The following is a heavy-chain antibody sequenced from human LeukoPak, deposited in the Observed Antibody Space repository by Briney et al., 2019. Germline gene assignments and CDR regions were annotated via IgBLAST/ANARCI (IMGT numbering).Heavy chain of an antibody. CDR3: AKGMGYCSSTSCYVFDY. CDR1: GFTFDDYA. J-gene: IGHJ4*02. D-gene: IGHD2-2*01. V-gene: IGHV3-9*01. Sequence: QPGRSLRLSCAASGFTFDDYAMHWVRQAPGKGLEWVSGISWNSGSIGYADSVKGRFTISRDNAKNSLYLQMNSLRAEDTALYYCAKGMGYCSSTSCYVFDYWGQGTLVTVSS. CDR2: ISWNSGSI.